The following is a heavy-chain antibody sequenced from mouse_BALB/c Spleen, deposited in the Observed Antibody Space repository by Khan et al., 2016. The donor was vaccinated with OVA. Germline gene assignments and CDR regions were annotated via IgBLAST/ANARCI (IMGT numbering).Heavy chain of an antibody. J-gene: IGHJ2*01. Sequence: VQLQESGPELAKPAPSVKMSCTASGYTFTTYWMHWVKQRPGQGLEWIGYINPTSGYTDNNEMFKDRATLSADKSSSTAYMQLSNTASEDSAVYYCTRDGIDYWGQGTTLTVSS. CDR3: TRDGIDY. CDR2: INPTSGYT. CDR1: GYTFTTYW. D-gene: IGHD2-3*01. V-gene: IGHV1-7*01.